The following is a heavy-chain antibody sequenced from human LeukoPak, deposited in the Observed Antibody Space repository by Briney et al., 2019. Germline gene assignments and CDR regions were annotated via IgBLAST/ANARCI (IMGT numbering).Heavy chain of an antibody. Sequence: GPSVKVSCKSSGYTFTSYGISWVRQPHAQGLEWMGWISAYNGNTNYAQKLQGRVTMTTDTSTSTAYMELRSLRSDDTAVYYCARDTAMVTDYWGQGTLVTVSS. CDR3: ARDTAMVTDY. V-gene: IGHV1-18*01. J-gene: IGHJ4*02. D-gene: IGHD5-18*01. CDR2: ISAYNGNT. CDR1: GYTFTSYG.